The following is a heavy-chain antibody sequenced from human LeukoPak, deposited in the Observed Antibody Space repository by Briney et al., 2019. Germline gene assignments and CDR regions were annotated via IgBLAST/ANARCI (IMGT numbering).Heavy chain of an antibody. CDR1: GFTFSTYW. Sequence: GGSLRLSCAASGFTFSTYWMHWVRQVPGKGLVWVSRISSDESRTNYTDSVKGRFTISRDNSENSLYLQMDSLTAEDTAVYYCTRKGSQWDFLVDYWGQGTRVAVSP. CDR2: ISSDESRT. D-gene: IGHD2/OR15-2a*01. V-gene: IGHV3-74*01. J-gene: IGHJ4*02. CDR3: TRKGSQWDFLVDY.